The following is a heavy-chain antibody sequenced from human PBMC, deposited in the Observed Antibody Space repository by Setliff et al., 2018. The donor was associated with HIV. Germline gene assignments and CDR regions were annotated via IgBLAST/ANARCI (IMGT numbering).Heavy chain of an antibody. Sequence: ASVKVSCKASGYTFTSYAMHWVRQAPGQRLEWMGWINAGNGDTKYSQKFQGRVTATTDTSASTAYMELSSLRSGDTAVYYCARDLPTPNWGFDYWGQGTLVTVSS. J-gene: IGHJ4*02. CDR3: ARDLPTPNWGFDY. D-gene: IGHD7-27*01. V-gene: IGHV1-3*01. CDR2: INAGNGDT. CDR1: GYTFTSYA.